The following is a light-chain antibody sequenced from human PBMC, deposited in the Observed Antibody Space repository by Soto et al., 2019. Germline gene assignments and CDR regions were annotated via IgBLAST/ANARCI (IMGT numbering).Light chain of an antibody. Sequence: QSALTQPASVSGSPGQSVTISCTGPRSDIGDSNFISWYQHSPGKAPRLLIYEVTNRPSGVSKRFSGSKAGNTASLTISGLLDDDEADYFCASFSSGTILVFGTGTKLTVL. CDR1: RSDIGDSNF. CDR2: EVT. J-gene: IGLJ1*01. V-gene: IGLV2-14*01. CDR3: ASFSSGTILV.